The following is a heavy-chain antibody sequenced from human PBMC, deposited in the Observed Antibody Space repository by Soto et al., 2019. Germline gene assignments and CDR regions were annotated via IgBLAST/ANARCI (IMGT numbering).Heavy chain of an antibody. J-gene: IGHJ4*02. Sequence: GGSLRLSCAASGFTFSSYSMNWVRQAPGKGLEWVSSISSSSSYIYYADSVKGRFTISRDNAKNSLYLQMNSLRAEDTAVYYCARGGRFLEWFFDYWGQGTLVTVSS. CDR3: ARGGRFLEWFFDY. D-gene: IGHD3-3*01. CDR2: ISSSSSYI. V-gene: IGHV3-21*01. CDR1: GFTFSSYS.